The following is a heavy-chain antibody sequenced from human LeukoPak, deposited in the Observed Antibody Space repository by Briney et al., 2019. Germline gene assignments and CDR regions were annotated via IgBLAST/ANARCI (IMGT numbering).Heavy chain of an antibody. CDR1: GFTFSAYG. J-gene: IGHJ4*02. CDR2: ISYDGTNK. V-gene: IGHV3-30*18. Sequence: PGRSLRLSCAASGFTFSAYGMHWVRQAPGKGLEWVTVISYDGTNKYYADSVKGRVTISRDNSKNMLYLQMHSLRAEDTAVYYCAKGSVAGVRNYIDFWGQGTLVTVSS. CDR3: AKGSVAGVRNYIDF. D-gene: IGHD6-19*01.